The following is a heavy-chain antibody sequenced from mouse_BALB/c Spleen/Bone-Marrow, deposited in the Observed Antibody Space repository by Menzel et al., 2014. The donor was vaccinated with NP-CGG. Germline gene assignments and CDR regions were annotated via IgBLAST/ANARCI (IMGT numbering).Heavy chain of an antibody. CDR1: GFNIKDTH. Sequence: EVQVVESGAELVKPGASVKLSCTPSGFNIKDTHMHWVKQRPEQGLEWIGRIDPANGNTKYDPNFQGKATITADTSSNTAYLQLSSLTSEDTAVYYCARDYANTAWFAYWGQGTLVTVS. D-gene: IGHD1-1*01. V-gene: IGHV14-3*02. CDR3: ARDYANTAWFAY. J-gene: IGHJ3*01. CDR2: IDPANGNT.